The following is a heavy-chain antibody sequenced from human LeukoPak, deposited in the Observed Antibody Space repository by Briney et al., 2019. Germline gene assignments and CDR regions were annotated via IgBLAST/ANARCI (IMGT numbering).Heavy chain of an antibody. V-gene: IGHV3-23*01. CDR2: ISGTGINT. CDR3: AKGIVRGDCSGGSCYPLDP. CDR1: GFTFSNYA. D-gene: IGHD2-15*01. J-gene: IGHJ5*02. Sequence: PGGSLRLSCTASGFTFSNYAMSWVRQASGKGLEWVSTISGTGINTYYADSVKGRFTISRDNSKNTLFLQMNSLRADDTAVYYCAKGIVRGDCSGGSCYPLDPWGQGTLVTVSS.